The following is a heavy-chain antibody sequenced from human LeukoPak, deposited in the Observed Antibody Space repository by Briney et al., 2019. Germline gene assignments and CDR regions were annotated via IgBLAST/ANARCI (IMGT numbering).Heavy chain of an antibody. CDR3: ARAGGFFSPFGY. CDR1: GGSISSGGYY. Sequence: SQTLSLACTVSGGSISSGGYYWSWIRQHPGKGLEWIGYIYYSGSTYYNPSLKSRVTISVDTSKNQFSLKLTSVTAADTAVYFCARAGGFFSPFGYWGQGTLVTVSS. J-gene: IGHJ4*02. CDR2: IYYSGST. D-gene: IGHD3-3*01. V-gene: IGHV4-31*03.